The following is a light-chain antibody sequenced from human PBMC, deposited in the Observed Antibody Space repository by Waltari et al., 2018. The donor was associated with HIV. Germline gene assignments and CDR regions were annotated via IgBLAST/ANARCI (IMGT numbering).Light chain of an antibody. CDR2: EVN. CDR3: YATDSSGNHRGV. V-gene: IGLV3-10*01. CDR1: AFSKTY. J-gene: IGLJ2*01. Sequence: SYELTHQPSVSVSQGQTARITCAGDAFSKTYPYWYPQKSAPAPVLVIYEVNQRPPEIPERFSGSSSGTMATVTMRGAQVEDEADYYCYATDSSGNHRGVFGGGTKLTVL.